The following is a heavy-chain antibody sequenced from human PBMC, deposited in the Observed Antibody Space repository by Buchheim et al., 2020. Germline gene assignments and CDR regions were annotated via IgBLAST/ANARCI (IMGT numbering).Heavy chain of an antibody. CDR3: ARMSAGTDYYDGMDV. D-gene: IGHD6-19*01. V-gene: IGHV1-46*01. CDR1: GYTFTSYH. J-gene: IGHJ6*02. Sequence: QVQLVQSGAEVKKPGPSVKVSCKASGYTFTSYHMHWVRQAPGQGLEWMGMINPSGGSTTYAQKLQGRVTMTRDTSTSLGYMELSSLRCEDTAVYYCARMSAGTDYYDGMDVWGQGTT. CDR2: INPSGGST.